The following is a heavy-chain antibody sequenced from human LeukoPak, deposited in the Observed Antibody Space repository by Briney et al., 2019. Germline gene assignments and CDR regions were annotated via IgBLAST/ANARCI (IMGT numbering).Heavy chain of an antibody. D-gene: IGHD2-2*02. Sequence: SVKVSCKASGGTFSSYAISWVRQAPGQGLEWMGGIIPIFGTVNYAQKFQGRVMITTDESTSTAYMELSSLRSEDTAVYYCAIRLYQLLYYTNWFDPWGQGTLVTVSS. J-gene: IGHJ5*02. CDR2: IIPIFGTV. CDR3: AIRLYQLLYYTNWFDP. CDR1: GGTFSSYA. V-gene: IGHV1-69*05.